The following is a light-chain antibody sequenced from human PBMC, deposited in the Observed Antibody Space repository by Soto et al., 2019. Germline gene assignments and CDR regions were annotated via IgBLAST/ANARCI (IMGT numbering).Light chain of an antibody. V-gene: IGLV1-40*01. J-gene: IGLJ3*02. CDR2: DNR. CDR3: QSYDSSLSAWV. CDR1: SSNIGAGFN. Sequence: QSVLTQPPSVSGAPGQRVTISCTGSSSNIGAGFNVHWYQQLPGTAPQLVIYDNRDRPSGVPDRFSGSKSGTSASLAITGLQAEDEADYYCQSYDSSLSAWVFGGGTKVTVL.